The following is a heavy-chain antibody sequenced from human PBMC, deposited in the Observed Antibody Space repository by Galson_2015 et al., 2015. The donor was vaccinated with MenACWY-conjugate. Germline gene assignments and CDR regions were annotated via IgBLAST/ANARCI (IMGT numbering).Heavy chain of an antibody. CDR2: ITCKINNYAT. CDR3: TRYIRAADPFDV. J-gene: IGHJ4*02. Sequence: SLTLTCAASGFSFGDSAIHWVRQAPGKGLEWVGRITCKINNYATPSAASADARSTISRDDSKNSAYLQMSDLKTEDTAMYYCTRYIRAADPFDVWGQGTLVTVSS. V-gene: IGHV3-73*01. D-gene: IGHD6-13*01. CDR1: GFSFGDSA.